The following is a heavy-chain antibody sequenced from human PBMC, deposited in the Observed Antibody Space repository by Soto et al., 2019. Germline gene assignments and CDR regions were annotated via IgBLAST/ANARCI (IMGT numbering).Heavy chain of an antibody. V-gene: IGHV4-31*03. CDR2: IYYSGST. D-gene: IGHD1-1*01. CDR3: ARAPIPNWNYYGMDV. Sequence: SETLSLTCTVSGGSVNSGGYHWSWIRQHPGKGLEWIRDIYYSGSTYYNPSLKSRVTISIDTSTNHFSLHLSALTAADTAVYYCARAPIPNWNYYGMDVWGQGTTVTVSS. CDR1: GGSVNSGGYH. J-gene: IGHJ6*02.